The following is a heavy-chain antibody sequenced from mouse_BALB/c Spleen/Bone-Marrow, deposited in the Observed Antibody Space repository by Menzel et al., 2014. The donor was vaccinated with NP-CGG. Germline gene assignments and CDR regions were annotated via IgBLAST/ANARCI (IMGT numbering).Heavy chain of an antibody. CDR1: GDSITSGY. J-gene: IGHJ4*01. CDR3: ASGGPTMITYYAMDY. CDR2: INFSGST. V-gene: IGHV3-8*02. Sequence: EVQLQQSGPSLVKPSQTLSLPCSVTGDSITSGYWNWIRKFPANKLEYMGYINFSGSTYYNPSLESRISITRDTSKNQYYLHLNSVTTEDTATYYCASGGPTMITYYAMDYWGQGTSVTVSS. D-gene: IGHD2-4*01.